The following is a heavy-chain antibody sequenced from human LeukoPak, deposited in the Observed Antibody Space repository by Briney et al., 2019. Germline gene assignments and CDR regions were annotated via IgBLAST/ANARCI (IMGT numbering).Heavy chain of an antibody. CDR1: GYTFTGYY. CDR3: ARESGSYHGNDY. V-gene: IGHV1-2*06. J-gene: IGHJ4*02. Sequence: ASVKVPCKASGYTFTGYYMHWVRQAPGQGLEWMGRINPNNGATNYAQKFQGRVTITGDTSISTAYMELSSLRSDDTAVYYCARESGSYHGNDYWGQGTLVTVSS. D-gene: IGHD1-26*01. CDR2: INPNNGAT.